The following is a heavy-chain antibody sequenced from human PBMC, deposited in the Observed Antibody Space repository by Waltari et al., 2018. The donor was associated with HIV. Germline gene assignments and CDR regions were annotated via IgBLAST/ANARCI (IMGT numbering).Heavy chain of an antibody. D-gene: IGHD3-22*01. CDR3: ARGLVYYYDSSGYYDY. J-gene: IGHJ4*02. CDR2: INHSGST. V-gene: IGHV4-34*01. Sequence: QVQLQQWGAGLLKPSETLSLTCAVYGGSFSGYYWSWIRQPPGKVLEWIGEINHSGSTNYNPSLKSRVTISVDTSKNQFSLKLSSVTAADTAVYYCARGLVYYYDSSGYYDYWGQGTLVTVSS. CDR1: GGSFSGYY.